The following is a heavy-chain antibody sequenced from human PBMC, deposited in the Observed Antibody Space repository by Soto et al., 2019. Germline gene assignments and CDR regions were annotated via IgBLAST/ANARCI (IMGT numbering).Heavy chain of an antibody. CDR3: ARAELRYYYDSSGYYDLPFDY. D-gene: IGHD3-22*01. J-gene: IGHJ4*02. V-gene: IGHV1-69*01. Sequence: QVQLVQSGAEVKKPGSSVKVSCKASGGTFSSYAISWVRQAPGQGLEWMGGIIPIFGTANYAQKFQGRVTITADESTSTAYMELSSLRSEDTAVYYCARAELRYYYDSSGYYDLPFDYWGQGTLVTVSS. CDR2: IIPIFGTA. CDR1: GGTFSSYA.